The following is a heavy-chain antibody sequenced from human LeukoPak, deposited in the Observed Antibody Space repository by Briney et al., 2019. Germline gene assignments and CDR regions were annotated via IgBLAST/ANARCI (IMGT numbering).Heavy chain of an antibody. Sequence: SETLSLTCAVYGGSFSGYYWSWIRQPPGRGLEWIGEINHSGSTNYNPSLKSRVTISVDTSKNQCSLKLSSVTAADTAVYYCTTIEYSSSIVYWGQGTLVTVSS. D-gene: IGHD6-6*01. CDR2: INHSGST. J-gene: IGHJ4*02. V-gene: IGHV4-34*01. CDR3: TTIEYSSSIVY. CDR1: GGSFSGYY.